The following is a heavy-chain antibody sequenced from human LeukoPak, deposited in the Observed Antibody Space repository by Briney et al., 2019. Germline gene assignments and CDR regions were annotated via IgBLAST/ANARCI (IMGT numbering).Heavy chain of an antibody. CDR1: GFTFSSYW. CDR2: INTDGSRT. J-gene: IGHJ6*04. CDR3: AELGITMIGGV. V-gene: IGHV3-74*01. Sequence: GGSLRLSCAASGFTFSSYWMHWVRQAPGKGLVWVSRINTDGSRTSYADSVKGRFTISRDNAKNSLYLQMNSLRAEDTAVYYCAELGITMIGGVWGKGTTVTISS. D-gene: IGHD3-10*02.